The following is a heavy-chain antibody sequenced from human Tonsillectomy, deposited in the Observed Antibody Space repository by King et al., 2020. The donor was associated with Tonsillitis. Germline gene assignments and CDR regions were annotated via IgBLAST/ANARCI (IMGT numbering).Heavy chain of an antibody. Sequence: VQLVESGAEVKKPGASVKVSCKASGYTFTGYYMHWVRQAPGQGLEWMGWINPNSGGTNYAQKFQGWVTMTRDTSISTAYMELSRLRSDDTAVYYCARGVGYSSSRPGVSGMDVWGQGTTVTVSS. CDR1: GYTFTGYY. D-gene: IGHD6-13*01. J-gene: IGHJ6*02. V-gene: IGHV1-2*04. CDR3: ARGVGYSSSRPGVSGMDV. CDR2: INPNSGGT.